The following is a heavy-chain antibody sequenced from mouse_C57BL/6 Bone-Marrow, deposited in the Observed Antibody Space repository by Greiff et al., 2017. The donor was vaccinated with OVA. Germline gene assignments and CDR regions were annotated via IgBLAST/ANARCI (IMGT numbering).Heavy chain of an antibody. J-gene: IGHJ3*01. D-gene: IGHD2-3*01. V-gene: IGHV14-4*01. Sequence: VQLQQSGAELVRPGASVKLSCTASGFNIKDDYMHWVKQRPEQGLEWIGWIDPENGDTEYASKFQGKATITADTSSNTAYLQLSSLTSEDTAVYYCTTGGGYYPWFAYWGQGTLVTVSA. CDR2: IDPENGDT. CDR3: TTGGGYYPWFAY. CDR1: GFNIKDDY.